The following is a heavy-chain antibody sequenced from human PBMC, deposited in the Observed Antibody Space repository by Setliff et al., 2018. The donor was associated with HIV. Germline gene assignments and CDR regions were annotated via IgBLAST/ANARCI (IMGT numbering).Heavy chain of an antibody. CDR1: GFTFSSYS. V-gene: IGHV3-21*01. CDR2: ISSSSSYI. D-gene: IGHD6-13*01. CDR3: ARMVEQQLDYYYYYMDV. J-gene: IGHJ6*03. Sequence: GESLKISCAASGFTFSSYSMNWVRQAPGKGLEWVSSISSSSSYIYYADSVKGRFTISRDNAKNSLYLQMNSLRAEDTAVYYCARMVEQQLDYYYYYMDVWGKGTTVTVSS.